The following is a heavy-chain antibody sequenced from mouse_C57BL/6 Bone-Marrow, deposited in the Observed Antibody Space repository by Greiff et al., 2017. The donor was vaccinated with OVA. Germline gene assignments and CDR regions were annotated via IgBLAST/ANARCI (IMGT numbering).Heavy chain of an antibody. D-gene: IGHD1-1*01. V-gene: IGHV5-16*01. Sequence: EVQLVESEGGLVQPGSSMKLSCTASGFTFSDYYMAWVRQVPEKGLEWVANINYDGSSTYYLDSLKSRFIISRDNAKNILYLQMSSLKSEDTATYYCARHGSRGIWFAYWGQGTLVTVSA. CDR2: INYDGSST. CDR1: GFTFSDYY. CDR3: ARHGSRGIWFAY. J-gene: IGHJ3*01.